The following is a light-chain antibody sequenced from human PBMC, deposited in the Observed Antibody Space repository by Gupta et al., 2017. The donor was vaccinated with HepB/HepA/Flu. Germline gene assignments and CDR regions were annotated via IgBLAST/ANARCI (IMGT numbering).Light chain of an antibody. CDR1: SSDVGGYDF. CDR3: SSYTSNYLRV. J-gene: IGLJ3*02. V-gene: IGLV2-14*03. Sequence: QSALTQPASVSGSPGQSITISCTGTSSDVGGYDFASWYQQHPGKAPKVIIYDVDSRPSGISDRFSGSKSGNTASLTISGLQADDEADYYCSSYTSNYLRVFGGGTRVTVL. CDR2: DVD.